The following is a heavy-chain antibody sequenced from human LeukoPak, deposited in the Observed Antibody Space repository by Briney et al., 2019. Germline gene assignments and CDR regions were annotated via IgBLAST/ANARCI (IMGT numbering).Heavy chain of an antibody. D-gene: IGHD6-19*01. CDR2: IKQDGSEK. CDR1: GFTFSSYW. CDR3: ARDSGSGWDLDY. J-gene: IGHJ4*02. V-gene: IGHV3-7*01. Sequence: PGGSLRLSCADSGFTFSSYWMSWVRQAPGKGLEWVANIKQDGSEKYYVDSVKGRFSISRDNAKNSLYLQMNSLRAEDTAVYYCARDSGSGWDLDYWGQGTLVTVSS.